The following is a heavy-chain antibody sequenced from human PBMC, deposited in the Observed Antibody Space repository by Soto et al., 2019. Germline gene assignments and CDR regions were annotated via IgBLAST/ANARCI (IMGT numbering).Heavy chain of an antibody. CDR2: ISYDGSDK. D-gene: IGHD2-2*01. CDR3: ARGAEYQLLSRDYFYGMDV. V-gene: IGHV3-30*03. Sequence: ESGGGVVQPGRSLRLSCAASGFSFSRNGMHWVRQAPGKGLEWVAIISYDGSDKYYVDSVKGRFTISRDNSKNTLYLQMNSLRAEDTAVYYCARGAEYQLLSRDYFYGMDVWGQGTTVIVSS. CDR1: GFSFSRNG. J-gene: IGHJ6*02.